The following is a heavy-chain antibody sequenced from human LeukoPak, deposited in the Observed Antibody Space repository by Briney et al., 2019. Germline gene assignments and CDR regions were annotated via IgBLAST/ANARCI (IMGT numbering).Heavy chain of an antibody. CDR3: ARVEGYCSSSSCSLYRHFDY. CDR2: IIPIFGTA. V-gene: IGHV1-69*01. Sequence: SVKVSCKASGGTFSSYAISWVRQAPGQGLEWMGGIIPIFGTANYAQKFQGRVTITADESTSTAYMELSSLRSEDTAVYYCARVEGYCSSSSCSLYRHFDYWGQGNMVTVSS. J-gene: IGHJ4*02. D-gene: IGHD2-2*01. CDR1: GGTFSSYA.